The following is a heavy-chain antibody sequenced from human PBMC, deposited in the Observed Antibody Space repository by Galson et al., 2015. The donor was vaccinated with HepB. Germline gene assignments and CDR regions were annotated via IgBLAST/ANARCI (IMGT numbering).Heavy chain of an antibody. J-gene: IGHJ4*02. CDR3: ARDLRENGVTELDY. CDR2: FDPNNGGT. Sequence: SVKVSCKASGYTFTDYYIHWVRQAPGQGLEWMGRFDPNNGGTNYAQKFQGRVSMTRDTSISTAYMDLSRLRSDDTAVCYCARDLRENGVTELDYWGQGTLVTVSS. D-gene: IGHD2-8*01. V-gene: IGHV1-2*06. CDR1: GYTFTDYY.